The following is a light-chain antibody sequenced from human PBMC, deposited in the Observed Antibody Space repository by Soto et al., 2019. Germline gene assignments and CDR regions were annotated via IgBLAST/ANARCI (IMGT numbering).Light chain of an antibody. V-gene: IGLV3-21*04. J-gene: IGLJ2*01. CDR2: SDT. CDR1: NIGSKG. Sequence: VVTQPPSVSVAPGKTASISCGGNNIGSKGVHRYQQKPGQAPVLVIYSDTDLPPVIPERFSGSNSANLATLTISRVEAGDEADYYCQVWDSGSAHVVFGGGTKLTVL. CDR3: QVWDSGSAHVV.